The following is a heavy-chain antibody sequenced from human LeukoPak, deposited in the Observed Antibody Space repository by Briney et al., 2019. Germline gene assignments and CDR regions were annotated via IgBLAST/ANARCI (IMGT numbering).Heavy chain of an antibody. CDR3: AREIREWLLPYYYYYMDV. CDR2: ISSDGSTI. J-gene: IGHJ6*03. CDR1: GFSFSRYS. D-gene: IGHD3-3*01. Sequence: GGSLRLSCTASGFSFSRYSMNWVRQAPGKGLEWISYISSDGSTIYYADSVKGRFTISRDNAKNSLYLQMNSLRAEDTAVYYCAREIREWLLPYYYYYMDVWGKGTTVTVSS. V-gene: IGHV3-48*04.